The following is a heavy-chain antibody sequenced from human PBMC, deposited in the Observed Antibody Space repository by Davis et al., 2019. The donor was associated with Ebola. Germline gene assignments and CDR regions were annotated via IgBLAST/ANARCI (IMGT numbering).Heavy chain of an antibody. CDR2: VFNGGNT. Sequence: PSETLSLTCTVSGGSVTGTSYSSGWVRQPPGKGLEWIANVFNGGNTFYSPSLKSRISISVGTSTNQFSLKLTSVTAADTAMYYCAGLSPLGTTVDYWGQGILVSVSS. CDR1: GGSVTGTSYS. J-gene: IGHJ4*02. V-gene: IGHV4-39*01. CDR3: AGLSPLGTTVDY. D-gene: IGHD1-7*01.